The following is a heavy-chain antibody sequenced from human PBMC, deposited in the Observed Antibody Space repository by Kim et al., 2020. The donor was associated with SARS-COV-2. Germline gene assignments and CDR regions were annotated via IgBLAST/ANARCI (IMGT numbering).Heavy chain of an antibody. J-gene: IGHJ5*02. Sequence: SVKVSCKASGGTFSSYAISWVRQAPGQGLEWMGGIIPIFGTANYAQKFQGRVTITADESTSTAYMELSSLRSEDTAVYYCARVPATVTNWFDPWGQGTLVTVSS. V-gene: IGHV1-69*13. CDR3: ARVPATVTNWFDP. CDR1: GGTFSSYA. D-gene: IGHD4-17*01. CDR2: IIPIFGTA.